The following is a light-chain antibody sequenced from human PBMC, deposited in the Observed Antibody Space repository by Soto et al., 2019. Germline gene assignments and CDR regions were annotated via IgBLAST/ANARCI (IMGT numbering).Light chain of an antibody. Sequence: DKRMNQSPSTLSASVGDRVTINCRASQSISIWLAWYQQKPGKAPKLLIYDASSLESGVPSRFSGSGSGTEFTLTISSLQPDDFATYYCQQYNSYPLTFGGGTKVDI. CDR2: DAS. V-gene: IGKV1-5*01. J-gene: IGKJ4*01. CDR1: QSISIW. CDR3: QQYNSYPLT.